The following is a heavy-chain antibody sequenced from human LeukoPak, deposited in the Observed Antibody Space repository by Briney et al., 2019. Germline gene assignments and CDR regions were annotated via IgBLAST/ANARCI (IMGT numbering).Heavy chain of an antibody. J-gene: IGHJ4*02. D-gene: IGHD1-26*01. CDR3: ARHGGRELPRGEFDY. CDR2: IYYSGST. CDR1: GGSISSGGYY. Sequence: SETLSLTCTVSGGSISSGGYYWSWIRQPPGKGLEWIGYIYYSGSTNYNPSLKSRVTISVDTSKNQFSLKLSSVTAADTAVYYCARHGGRELPRGEFDYWGQGTLVTVSS. V-gene: IGHV4-61*08.